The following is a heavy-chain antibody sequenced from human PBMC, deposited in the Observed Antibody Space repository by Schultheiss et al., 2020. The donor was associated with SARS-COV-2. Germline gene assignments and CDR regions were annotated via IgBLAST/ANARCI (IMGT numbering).Heavy chain of an antibody. CDR3: AREAPAWFGELSIDY. CDR1: GGSISSSSYY. Sequence: SQTLSLTCTVSGGSISSSSYYWGWIRQPPGKGLEWIGYIYYSGSTYYNPSLKSRVTISVDTSKNQFSLQLNSVTPEDTAVYYCAREAPAWFGELSIDYWGQGTLVTVSS. J-gene: IGHJ4*02. D-gene: IGHD3-10*01. CDR2: IYYSGST. V-gene: IGHV4-61*05.